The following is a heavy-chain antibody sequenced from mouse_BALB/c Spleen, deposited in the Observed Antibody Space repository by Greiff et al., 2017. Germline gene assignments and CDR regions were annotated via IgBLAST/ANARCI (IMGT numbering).Heavy chain of an antibody. J-gene: IGHJ4*01. D-gene: IGHD2-10*02. CDR2: IDPSDSYT. Sequence: VQLQQPGAELVKPGASVKLSCKASGYTFTSYWMHWVKQRPGQGLEWIGEIDPSDSYTNYNQKFKGKATLTVDKSSSTAYMQLSSLTSEDSAVYYCARGYGKAYAMDYWGQGTSVTVSS. CDR3: ARGYGKAYAMDY. V-gene: IGHV1-69*02. CDR1: GYTFTSYW.